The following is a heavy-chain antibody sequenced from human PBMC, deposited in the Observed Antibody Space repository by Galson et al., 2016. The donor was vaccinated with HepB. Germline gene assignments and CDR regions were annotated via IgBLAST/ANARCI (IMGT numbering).Heavy chain of an antibody. CDR1: GFTFSSYA. D-gene: IGHD3-22*01. Sequence: SLRLSCAASGFTFSSYAMSWVRQAPGKGLEWVSAIHLGGNDIYSADSVKGRFTISRDDYNSMLYLQMNSLRAEDTAVYYCTKHEVRTHDYWGQGTLVTVSS. J-gene: IGHJ4*02. V-gene: IGHV3-23*01. CDR2: IHLGGNDI. CDR3: TKHEVRTHDY.